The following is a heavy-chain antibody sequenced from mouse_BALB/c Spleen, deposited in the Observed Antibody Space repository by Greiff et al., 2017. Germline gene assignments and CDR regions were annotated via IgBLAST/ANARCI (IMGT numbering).Heavy chain of an antibody. CDR2: ISSGGGST. CDR3: ARHGEWLLRFDY. J-gene: IGHJ2*01. D-gene: IGHD2-3*01. Sequence: EVKLVESGGGLVKPGGSLKLSCAASGFAFSSYDMSWVRQTPEKRLEWVAYISSGGGSTYYPDTVKGRFTISRDNAKNTLYLQMSSLKSEDTAMYYCARHGEWLLRFDYWGQGTTLTVSS. V-gene: IGHV5-12-1*01. CDR1: GFAFSSYD.